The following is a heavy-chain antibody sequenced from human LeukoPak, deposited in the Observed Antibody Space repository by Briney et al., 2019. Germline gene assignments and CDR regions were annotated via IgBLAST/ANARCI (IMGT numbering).Heavy chain of an antibody. V-gene: IGHV3-23*01. J-gene: IGHJ4*02. D-gene: IGHD2-21*01. Sequence: GGSLRLSCAVSGFTFSSYAMSWVRQAPGKGLEWVSGISGSGDSTYYADPVKGRFTISRDNSKNTLYLQMNSLRAEDTAVYYCAKEGALSHIDYWGQGTLVTVSS. CDR2: ISGSGDST. CDR3: AKEGALSHIDY. CDR1: GFTFSSYA.